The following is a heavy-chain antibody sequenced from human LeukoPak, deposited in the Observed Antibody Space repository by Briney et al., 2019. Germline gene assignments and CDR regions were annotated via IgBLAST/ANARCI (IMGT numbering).Heavy chain of an antibody. V-gene: IGHV1-24*01. D-gene: IGHD2-2*01. J-gene: IGHJ6*02. Sequence: ASVKVSCKVSGYTLTELPMHWVRQAPGKGLEWMGGFDPEDGETIYAQKFQGRVTMTEDTSTDTAYMELSSLRSEDTAVYYCASEVLQYQLPNYYYYYGMDVWGQGTTVTVSS. CDR3: ASEVLQYQLPNYYYYYGMDV. CDR2: FDPEDGET. CDR1: GYTLTELP.